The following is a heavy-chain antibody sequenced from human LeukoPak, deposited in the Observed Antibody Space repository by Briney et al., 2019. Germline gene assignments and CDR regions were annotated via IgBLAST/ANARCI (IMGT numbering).Heavy chain of an antibody. Sequence: SETLSLTCTVAGRSISSYYWSWIRHPAGKGLEWIGRIHTRESSNYKYSLRRRVTMSVETSKNWLSLHLSSVTAADTAVYYCAREGGGARWLDPCGPGTLVTVSS. CDR2: IHTRESS. V-gene: IGHV4-4*07. D-gene: IGHD6-25*01. CDR3: AREGGGARWLDP. J-gene: IGHJ5*02. CDR1: GRSISSYY.